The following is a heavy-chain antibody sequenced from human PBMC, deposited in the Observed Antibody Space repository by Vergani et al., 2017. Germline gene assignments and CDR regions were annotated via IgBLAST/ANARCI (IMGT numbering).Heavy chain of an antibody. D-gene: IGHD4-23*01. J-gene: IGHJ4*02. CDR1: GITFSNAW. V-gene: IGHV3-15*01. Sequence: EVQLVESGGGLVKPGGSLRLSCAASGITFSNAWMSWVRQAPGKGLEWVGRIKSKTDGGTTDYAAPVKGRFTISRDDSKNTLYLQMNSLKTEDTAVSYCTTDRRVATIQTPTTTVVTRLSGWGQGTLVTVSS. CDR2: IKSKTDGGTT. CDR3: TTDRRVATIQTPTTTVVTRLSG.